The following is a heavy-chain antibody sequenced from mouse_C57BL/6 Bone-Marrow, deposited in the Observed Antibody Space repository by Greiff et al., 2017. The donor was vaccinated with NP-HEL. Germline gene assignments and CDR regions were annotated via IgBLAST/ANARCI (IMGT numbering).Heavy chain of an antibody. J-gene: IGHJ4*01. D-gene: IGHD1-1*01. CDR1: GYTFTSYW. CDR3: ARGITTVGYAMDY. CDR2: IYPGSGST. V-gene: IGHV1-55*01. Sequence: QVQLQQPGAELVKPGASVKMSCKASGYTFTSYWITWVKQRPGQGLEWIGEIYPGSGSTNYNAKFKSKATLTVDTSSSTAYMQLSSLTSEDSAVYYCARGITTVGYAMDYWGQGTSVTVSS.